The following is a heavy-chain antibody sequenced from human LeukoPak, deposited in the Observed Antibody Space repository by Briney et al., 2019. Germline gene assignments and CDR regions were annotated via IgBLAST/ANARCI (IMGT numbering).Heavy chain of an antibody. CDR2: ISYDGSNK. Sequence: GGSLRLSRAASGFTFSSYAMHWVRQAPGKGLEWVAVISYDGSNKYYADSVKGRFTISRDNSKNTLYLQMNSLRAEDTAVYYCARGRLNYDSSGYYLMKKYFQHWGQGTLVTVSS. CDR3: ARGRLNYDSSGYYLMKKYFQH. CDR1: GFTFSSYA. D-gene: IGHD3-22*01. V-gene: IGHV3-30-3*01. J-gene: IGHJ1*01.